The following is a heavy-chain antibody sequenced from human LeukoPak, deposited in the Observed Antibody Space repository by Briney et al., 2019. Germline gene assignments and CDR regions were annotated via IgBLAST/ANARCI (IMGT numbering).Heavy chain of an antibody. V-gene: IGHV4-39*01. J-gene: IGHJ2*01. D-gene: IGHD1-26*01. CDR2: IYYSGST. Sequence: PSETLSLTCTVSGGSISSSSYYWGWIRQPPGKGLEWIGSIYYSGSTYYNPSLKSRVTISVDTSKNQFSLKLSSVTAADTAVYYRARLRWELSYWYFDLWGRGTLVTVSS. CDR1: GGSISSSSYY. CDR3: ARLRWELSYWYFDL.